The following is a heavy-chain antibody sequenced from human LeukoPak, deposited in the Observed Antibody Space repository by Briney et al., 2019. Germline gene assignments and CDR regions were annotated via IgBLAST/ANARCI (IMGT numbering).Heavy chain of an antibody. D-gene: IGHD1-1*01. CDR2: IYYSGST. V-gene: IGHV4-39*07. J-gene: IGHJ6*03. Sequence: PSETLSLTCTVSGYSISSSSYYWGWIRQPPGKGLEWIGSIYYSGSTYYNPSLKSRVTISVDTSKNQFSLKLSSVTAADTAVYYCARECNWNVDCMDVWGKGTTVTVSS. CDR3: ARECNWNVDCMDV. CDR1: GYSISSSSYY.